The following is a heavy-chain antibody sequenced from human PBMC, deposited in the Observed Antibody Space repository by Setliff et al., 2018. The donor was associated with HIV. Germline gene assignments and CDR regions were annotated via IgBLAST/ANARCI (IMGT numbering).Heavy chain of an antibody. V-gene: IGHV4-59*11. J-gene: IGHJ6*01. CDR2: VCSNGNT. CDR1: GGSISGHY. D-gene: IGHD2-2*01. Sequence: PSETLSLTCTVSGGSISGHYWSWIRQTPGKGLEWIGYVCSNGNTDYNPSLKSRVTISVDTSKNQFSLKLPSATAADTAVYYCARTHRYGSGNSCSKVSFDAWG. CDR3: ARTHRYGSGNSCSKVSFDA.